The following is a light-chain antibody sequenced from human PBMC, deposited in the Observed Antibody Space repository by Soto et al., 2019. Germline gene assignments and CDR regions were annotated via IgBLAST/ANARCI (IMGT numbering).Light chain of an antibody. V-gene: IGLV2-14*01. J-gene: IGLJ1*01. CDR3: SSYTRYSTYV. CDR2: EVS. CDR1: SSDISSYNY. Sequence: QSVLTQPASVSGSPGQSITISCTGTSSDISSYNYVSWYQQHPGKAPKLMIYEVSNRPSGVSNRFSGSKSGNTASLTISGLQAEDEADYYCSSYTRYSTYVFGTGTKVTVL.